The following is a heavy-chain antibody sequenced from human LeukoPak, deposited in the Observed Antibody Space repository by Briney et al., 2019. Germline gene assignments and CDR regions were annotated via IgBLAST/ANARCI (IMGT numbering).Heavy chain of an antibody. J-gene: IGHJ1*01. CDR1: GYTFSGNY. CDR2: INPDSGGT. V-gene: IGHV1-2*02. D-gene: IGHD4-17*01. CDR3: ARVKERTKATIPDYFQH. Sequence: GASVKVSCKASGYTFSGNYIQWVRQAPGHGLEWMGWINPDSGGTNYGKNFQGRVTMTRDTSISIVYMEVNRLRSDGTAVYYCARVKERTKATIPDYFQHWGQGTLVTVSS.